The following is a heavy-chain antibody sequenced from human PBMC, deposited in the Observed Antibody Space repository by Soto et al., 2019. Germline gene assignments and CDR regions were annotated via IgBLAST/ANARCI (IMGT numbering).Heavy chain of an antibody. CDR1: GYTFTGYY. D-gene: IGHD2-2*01. CDR2: ISAYNGNT. J-gene: IGHJ4*02. V-gene: IGHV1-18*04. CDR3: ARVGAYCVSTSCHDY. Sequence: VSVKVSCKASGYTFTGYYMHWVRQAPGQGLEWMGWISAYNGNTDYAQRLQGRVTMTTDTSTSTAYMELRSLRSDDTAVYYCARVGAYCVSTSCHDYWGQGTLDTVSS.